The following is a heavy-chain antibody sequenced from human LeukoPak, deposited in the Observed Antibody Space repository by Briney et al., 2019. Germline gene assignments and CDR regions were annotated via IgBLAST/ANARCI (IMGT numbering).Heavy chain of an antibody. CDR3: ARYSSGYYVRGAFDI. D-gene: IGHD3-22*01. J-gene: IGHJ3*02. CDR2: IYYSGST. Sequence: SETLSLTCTVSGGSISSYYWSWIRQPAGKGLEWIGYIYYSGSTNYNPSLKSRVTISVDTSKNQFSLKLSSVTAADTAVYYCARYSSGYYVRGAFDIWGQGTMVTVSS. CDR1: GGSISSYY. V-gene: IGHV4-59*01.